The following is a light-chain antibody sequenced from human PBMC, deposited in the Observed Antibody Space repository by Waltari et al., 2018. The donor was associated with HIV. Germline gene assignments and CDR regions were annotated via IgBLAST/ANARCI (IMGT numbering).Light chain of an antibody. CDR1: RSNIGAGYD. Sequence: QSVLTQSPSMSGAPGQRVTISCTGSRSNIGAGYDVHWYQQLPGTAPKLLIYGDTSRPSGFPERFSGSKSGTSASLAITGLQAEDEADYYCQSYDSSLGASMFGGGTKLTVL. CDR3: QSYDSSLGASM. CDR2: GDT. V-gene: IGLV1-40*01. J-gene: IGLJ3*02.